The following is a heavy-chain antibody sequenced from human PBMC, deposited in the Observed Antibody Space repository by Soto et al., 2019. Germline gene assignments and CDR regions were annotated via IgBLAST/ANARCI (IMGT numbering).Heavy chain of an antibody. V-gene: IGHV4-39*01. J-gene: IGHJ4*02. CDR1: GVSLSSSNYH. CDR3: ARHEFHSQSSATYLDY. CDR2: IYYTGST. Sequence: XTLSLPCTVSGVSLSSSNYHWGWIRQPPGKGLEWIGSIYYTGSTHYKPSLKSRVTVSADTSKNQFSLRLSSVIAADTAVYYCARHEFHSQSSATYLDYWGRGALVTVSA. D-gene: IGHD3-10*01.